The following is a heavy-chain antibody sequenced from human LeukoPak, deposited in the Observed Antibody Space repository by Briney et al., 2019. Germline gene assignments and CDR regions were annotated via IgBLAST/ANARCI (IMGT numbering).Heavy chain of an antibody. CDR3: ARFFSGGASSFDY. CDR1: GFTFSSYW. J-gene: IGHJ4*02. Sequence: GGSLRLSCEASGFTFSSYWMSWVRQAPGKGLEWVSVIYSGGSTYYADSVKGRFTISRDNSKNTLYLQMNSLRAEDTAVYYCARFFSGGASSFDYWGQGTLVTVSS. V-gene: IGHV3-53*01. CDR2: IYSGGST. D-gene: IGHD6-19*01.